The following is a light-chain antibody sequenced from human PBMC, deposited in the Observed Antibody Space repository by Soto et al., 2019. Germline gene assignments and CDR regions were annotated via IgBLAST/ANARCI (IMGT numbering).Light chain of an antibody. CDR2: RAS. Sequence: DIQMTQSPSTLSASVGETVTITCRASQRISGHLAWYQQKPGKAPRLLIYRASNLESGVPSRFSGGGSGTEFTLTISSLQPDDFATYFCQQYNSYWTFGQGTRVEVK. J-gene: IGKJ1*01. V-gene: IGKV1-5*03. CDR3: QQYNSYWT. CDR1: QRISGH.